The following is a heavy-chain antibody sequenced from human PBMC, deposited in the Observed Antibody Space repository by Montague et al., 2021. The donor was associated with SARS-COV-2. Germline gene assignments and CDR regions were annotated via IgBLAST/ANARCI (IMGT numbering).Heavy chain of an antibody. CDR1: GGSIRTSSYY. J-gene: IGHJ3*02. Sequence: SETLSLTCTVSGGSIRTSSYYWGWIRQPPGKGLDWIGSIYYSGSTYYNPSLKRRVTISVDTSKNQFSLKLGSVTAADTAVYYCAMRGGALDAFDIWGQGTMVTVSS. D-gene: IGHD4-17*01. V-gene: IGHV4-39*01. CDR3: AMRGGALDAFDI. CDR2: IYYSGST.